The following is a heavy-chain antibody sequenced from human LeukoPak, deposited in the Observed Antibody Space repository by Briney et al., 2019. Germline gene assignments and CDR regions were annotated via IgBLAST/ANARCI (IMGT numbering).Heavy chain of an antibody. D-gene: IGHD4-11*01. CDR2: INPSGGST. J-gene: IGHJ6*02. CDR1: GYTSTNYY. CDR3: ARSPKYSNFYYYGMDV. Sequence: AAVKVSCKASGYTSTNYYINWVRQAPGQGLEWMVIINPSGGSTTYAQKFQGRVTMTRDTSTSTVYMEQSSLRSEDTAVYYCARSPKYSNFYYYGMDVWGQGTTATVSS. V-gene: IGHV1-46*01.